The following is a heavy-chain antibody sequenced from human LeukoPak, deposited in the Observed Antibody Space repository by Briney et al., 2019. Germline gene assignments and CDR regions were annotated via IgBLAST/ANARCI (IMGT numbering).Heavy chain of an antibody. Sequence: GEALQISCKGAGGGFTSYWNGWVRRMPGRGGEGMGGSYPGDSDTRYSPSFQGQVTISADKSISTAYLQWSSLKAADTAMYYCARYDDYSRWFDPWGQGTLVTVSS. CDR2: SYPGDSDT. V-gene: IGHV5-51*01. J-gene: IGHJ5*02. CDR3: ARYDDYSRWFDP. CDR1: GGGFTSYW. D-gene: IGHD4-11*01.